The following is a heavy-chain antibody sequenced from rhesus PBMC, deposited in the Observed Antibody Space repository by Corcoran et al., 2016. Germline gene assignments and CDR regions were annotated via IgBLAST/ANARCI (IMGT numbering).Heavy chain of an antibody. Sequence: QVQLQESGPGVVKPSETLSLTCAVSGGSISDSYRWSWIRQPPGKGLEWIGYIYGSSTSTNYNPSLKSRVTISKDTSKNQFSLKLSSVTAADTAVYYCARGLRAPYYFDYWGQGVLVTVSS. J-gene: IGHJ4*01. V-gene: IGHV4S10*01. CDR1: GGSISDSYR. CDR2: IYGSSTST. CDR3: ARGLRAPYYFDY.